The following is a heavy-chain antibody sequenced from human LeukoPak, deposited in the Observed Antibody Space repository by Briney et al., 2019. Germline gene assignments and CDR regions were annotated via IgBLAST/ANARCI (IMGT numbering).Heavy chain of an antibody. D-gene: IGHD3-10*01. V-gene: IGHV3-13*04. CDR1: GFTFISYD. CDR3: ARRRYGLGSYSDAFDI. J-gene: IGHJ3*02. CDR2: IDTAGGT. Sequence: GGSLRLSCAASGFTFISYDMQWVRQPTGKGLEWVSGIDTAGGTYYAGSVKGRFTISRENAKNSLSLQMNSLRAGDTAVYYCARRRYGLGSYSDAFDIWGQGTMVTVSS.